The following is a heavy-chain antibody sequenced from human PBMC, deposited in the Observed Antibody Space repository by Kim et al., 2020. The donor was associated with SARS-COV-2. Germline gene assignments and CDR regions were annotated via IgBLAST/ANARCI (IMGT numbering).Heavy chain of an antibody. CDR2: IYYSGST. V-gene: IGHV4-39*01. CDR3: ARGLKNRGYSYGSRPFDY. CDR1: GGSISSSSYY. Sequence: SETLSLTCTVSGGSISSSSYYWGWIRQPPGKGLEWIGSIYYSGSTYYNPSLKSRVTISVDTSKNQFSLKLSSVTAADTAVYYCARGLKNRGYSYGSRPFDYWGQGTLVTVSS. D-gene: IGHD5-18*01. J-gene: IGHJ4*02.